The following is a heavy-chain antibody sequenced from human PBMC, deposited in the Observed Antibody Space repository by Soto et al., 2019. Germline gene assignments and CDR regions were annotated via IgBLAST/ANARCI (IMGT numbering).Heavy chain of an antibody. CDR1: GGSISSYH. CDR3: ARVGGSLTTGLDY. J-gene: IGHJ4*02. D-gene: IGHD1-1*01. V-gene: IGHV4-59*01. CDR2: ISNSGST. Sequence: QVQLQESGPGLVKPSETLSLTCTVSGGSISSYHWAWIRQSPGKRLEWIGYISNSGSTSYNPSLKSRITISVDTSKNQFSLEVRSVTAADTAVYHCARVGGSLTTGLDYWGQGTLVTVSS.